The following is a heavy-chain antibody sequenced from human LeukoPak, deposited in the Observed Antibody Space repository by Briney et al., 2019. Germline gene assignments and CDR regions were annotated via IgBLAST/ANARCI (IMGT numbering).Heavy chain of an antibody. J-gene: IGHJ3*02. CDR1: GFTFSSYS. CDR2: ISSSSSNI. V-gene: IGHV3-21*01. CDR3: PTIPRGDFCSGYHYDAFDI. Sequence: GGTLSLSCAASGFTFSSYSMSWVRQAPGKGLEWVSYISSSSSNIYYADSVKGGFIISKANEKNSLHMQMNRMRAEETAVYCCPTIPRGDFCSGYHYDAFDIWGEGTMVTVSS. D-gene: IGHD3-3*01.